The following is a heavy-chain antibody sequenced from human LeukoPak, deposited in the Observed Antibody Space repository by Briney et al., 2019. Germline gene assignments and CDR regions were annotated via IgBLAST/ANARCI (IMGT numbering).Heavy chain of an antibody. CDR3: AIEGYSPFFDY. D-gene: IGHD5-18*01. V-gene: IGHV4-39*02. CDR1: GGSISSSSYY. J-gene: IGHJ4*02. CDR2: IYYRGRT. Sequence: PSETLSLTRTVSGGSISSSSYYWGWIRQPPGKGLEWIGSIYYRGRTYYNPSVKIRVTISVDTSNAQFSLKLSSVTAADTAVYYCAIEGYSPFFDYWGQGTLVTVSS.